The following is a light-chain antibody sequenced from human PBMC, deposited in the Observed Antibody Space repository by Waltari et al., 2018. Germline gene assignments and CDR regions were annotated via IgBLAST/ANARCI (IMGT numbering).Light chain of an antibody. CDR2: GAS. CDR1: QSVSSGY. V-gene: IGKV3-20*01. Sequence: EVVLTQSPGTLSLSPGERATLSCRASQSVSSGYLDWYQQKPAQAPRLLIYGASSRATGIPDRFSGSGSGIDFNLTITSLQSEDFAVYYCQQYNHWPFTFGPGTKVDVK. J-gene: IGKJ3*01. CDR3: QQYNHWPFT.